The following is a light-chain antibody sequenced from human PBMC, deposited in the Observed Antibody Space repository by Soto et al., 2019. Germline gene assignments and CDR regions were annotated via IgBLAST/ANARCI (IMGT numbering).Light chain of an antibody. J-gene: IGLJ2*01. CDR3: SSYRTDSTLV. Sequence: QSVLTQPASVSGSPGQSITLSCTGTSSDIGAYNYVSWHQQHPGKAPKVLIYEVTNRPSGVSNRFSGSKSGNTASLTISGLQAEDEADYYCSSYRTDSTLVFGGGTKLTVL. V-gene: IGLV2-14*01. CDR2: EVT. CDR1: SSDIGAYNY.